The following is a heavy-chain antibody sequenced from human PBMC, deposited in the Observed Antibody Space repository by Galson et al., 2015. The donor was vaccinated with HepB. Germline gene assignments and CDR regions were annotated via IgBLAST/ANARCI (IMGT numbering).Heavy chain of an antibody. V-gene: IGHV1-18*01. CDR3: ARGAGYSSRWYSIFDY. Sequence: SVKVSCKASGYSLTNYGFIWVRQAPGQGLEWMGWMSPYNGETKYAQTVQGRVTMTTETSTTTAYMELRSLRSDDTAVYYCARGAGYSSRWYSIFDYWCQGTLVTVSS. CDR2: MSPYNGET. D-gene: IGHD6-13*01. CDR1: GYSLTNYG. J-gene: IGHJ4*02.